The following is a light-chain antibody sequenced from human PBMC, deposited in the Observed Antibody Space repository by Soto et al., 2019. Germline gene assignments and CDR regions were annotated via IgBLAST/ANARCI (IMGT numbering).Light chain of an antibody. J-gene: IGLJ1*01. Sequence: QSALTQPASVSGSPGQSITISCTGTSSDVGGYNYVSWYQSHPGEAPKLIIYDVSNRPSGVSDRFSGSKSGTTASLTISGLQAEDEDDYYCSSYTSSISYVFGTGTKVTVL. V-gene: IGLV2-14*03. CDR2: DVS. CDR1: SSDVGGYNY. CDR3: SSYTSSISYV.